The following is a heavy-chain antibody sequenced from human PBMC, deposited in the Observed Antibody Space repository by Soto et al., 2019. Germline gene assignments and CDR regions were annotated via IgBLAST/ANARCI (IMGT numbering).Heavy chain of an antibody. J-gene: IGHJ5*02. D-gene: IGHD3-10*01. V-gene: IGHV1-69*13. Sequence: ASVKVSCKASGGTFSSYAISWVRQAPGQGLEWMGGIIPIFGTANYAQKFQGRVTITADESTSTAYMELSSLRSEDTAVYYCARDSPSGSGSYYSPKGFDPGGQETLVTVSS. CDR1: GGTFSSYA. CDR2: IIPIFGTA. CDR3: ARDSPSGSGSYYSPKGFDP.